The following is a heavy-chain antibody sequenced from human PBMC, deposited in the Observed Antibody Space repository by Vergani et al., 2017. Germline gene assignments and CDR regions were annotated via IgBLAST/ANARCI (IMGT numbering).Heavy chain of an antibody. D-gene: IGHD2-21*01. J-gene: IGHJ3*02. CDR1: GGSISSGSYY. CDR2: IYTSGST. CDR3: XRERNDGAYCGGDCYFDAFDI. V-gene: IGHV4-61*02. Sequence: QVQLQESGPGLVKPSQTLSLTCTVSGGSISSGSYYWSWIRQPAGKGLEWIGRIYTSGSTNYNPSLKSRVTISVDTSKNQFSLKLSSVTAADTAVYYCXRERNDGAYCGGDCYFDAFDIWGQGTMVTVSS.